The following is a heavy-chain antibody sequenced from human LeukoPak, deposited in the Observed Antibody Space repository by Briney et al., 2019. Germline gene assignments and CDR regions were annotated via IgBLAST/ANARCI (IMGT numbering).Heavy chain of an antibody. J-gene: IGHJ3*02. CDR3: ARQVATKGEWAFDI. Sequence: PSETLSLTCSVSGYSISSGFYWDWIRQPPGQGLEWIGSFHHSGSTPYNPSLNSRVSISVDTSKNQLSLKLSSVTAADTAVYYCARQVATKGEWAFDIWGQGTLVTVSS. V-gene: IGHV4-38-2*02. CDR2: FHHSGST. CDR1: GYSISSGFY. D-gene: IGHD5-12*01.